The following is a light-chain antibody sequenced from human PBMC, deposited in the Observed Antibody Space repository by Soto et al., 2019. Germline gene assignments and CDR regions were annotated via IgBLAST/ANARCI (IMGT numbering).Light chain of an antibody. CDR2: EVS. Sequence: QSALTQPASVSGSPGQSITISCTGTSSDVGGYNYVSWYQQHPGKAPKLMIYEVSNRPSGVSNRFSGSKSGNTASLTISGFQAEDEADYYCSSYTSSNTGVFGTGTKVTVL. CDR1: SSDVGGYNY. V-gene: IGLV2-14*01. J-gene: IGLJ1*01. CDR3: SSYTSSNTGV.